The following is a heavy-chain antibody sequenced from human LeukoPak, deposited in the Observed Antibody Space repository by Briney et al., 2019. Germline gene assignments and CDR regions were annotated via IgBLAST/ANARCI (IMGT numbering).Heavy chain of an antibody. J-gene: IGHJ4*02. CDR1: GFTYSNYR. D-gene: IGHD1-26*01. V-gene: IGHV3-21*01. CDR2: ISSGSSYI. Sequence: PGGSLRLSCEALGFTYSNYRMMWVRQAPGKGLEWVSSISSGSSYIYYADSVKGRFTISRDNAKNSLFLQMNSLRAEDTAVYYCARDPGGSANIDYWGQGTLVTVSS. CDR3: ARDPGGSANIDY.